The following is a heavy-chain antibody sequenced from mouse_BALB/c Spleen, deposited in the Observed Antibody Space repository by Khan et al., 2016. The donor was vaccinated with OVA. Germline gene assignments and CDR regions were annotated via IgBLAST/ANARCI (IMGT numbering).Heavy chain of an antibody. V-gene: IGHV5-15*02. CDR3: ARSWAMDY. J-gene: IGHJ4*01. CDR1: GFTFRDYG. CDR2: FSNLAYSI. Sequence: EVELVESGGGLVQPGGSRKLPCAASGFTFRDYGVAWVRQAPGKGHEWVAFFSNLAYSIYYADTVTGRFTISRENAKNTLYLEMSSLRSEDTAMYYCARSWAMDYWGQGTSVTGSS.